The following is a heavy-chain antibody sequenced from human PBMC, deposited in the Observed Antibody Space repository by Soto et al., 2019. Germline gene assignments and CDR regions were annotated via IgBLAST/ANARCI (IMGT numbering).Heavy chain of an antibody. D-gene: IGHD2-2*01. J-gene: IGHJ1*01. Sequence: PSETLSLTCAVYGGSFSGYYWSWIRQPPGKGLEWIGEINHSGSTNYNPSLKSRVTISVDTSKNQFSLKLSSVTAADTDVYYFARTEFNIVVVPAATGTPKVRRTGYFQDWGRGTLVSVSS. CDR3: ARTEFNIVVVPAATGTPKVRRTGYFQD. CDR2: INHSGST. CDR1: GGSFSGYY. V-gene: IGHV4-34*01.